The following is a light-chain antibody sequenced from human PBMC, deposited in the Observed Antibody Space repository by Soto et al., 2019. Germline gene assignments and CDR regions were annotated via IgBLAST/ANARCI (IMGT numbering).Light chain of an antibody. V-gene: IGKV1-39*01. Sequence: DIQMTQSPSSLSASVGDRVTITCRASQSISSYLNWYQQKPGKAPKLLIYAASSLQSGFPSRFSGSGSGTDFTLSISSLQPEDFATYYCQQSYSPITFRQVTRLEIK. J-gene: IGKJ5*01. CDR2: AAS. CDR1: QSISSY. CDR3: QQSYSPIT.